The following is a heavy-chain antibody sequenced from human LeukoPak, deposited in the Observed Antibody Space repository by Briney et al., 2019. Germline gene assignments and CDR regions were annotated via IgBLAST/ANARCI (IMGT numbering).Heavy chain of an antibody. CDR1: GFTFSNYA. J-gene: IGHJ4*02. Sequence: GGSLRLSCAASGFTFSNYAMSRVRQAPGKGLEWVSGIGSSGDGTYYVDSVKGRFTISRDTSKSTLYLQMNSLRVEDTAVYYCAKDRGWERDRYYFDYWGQGTLVTVSS. CDR3: AKDRGWERDRYYFDY. CDR2: IGSSGDGT. V-gene: IGHV3-23*01. D-gene: IGHD1-26*01.